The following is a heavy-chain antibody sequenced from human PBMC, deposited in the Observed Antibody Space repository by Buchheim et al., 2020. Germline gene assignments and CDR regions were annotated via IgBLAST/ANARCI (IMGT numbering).Heavy chain of an antibody. J-gene: IGHJ4*02. CDR2: MNHSGNT. D-gene: IGHD5-18*01. V-gene: IGHV4-34*01. CDR3: ARGGYSYTFDY. Sequence: QVQLQQWGAGLLKTSETLSLTCAVYGGSFSGYSWTWIRQPPGKGLEWIGEMNHSGNTNYSPSLKSRVTISEEKSKNRFYLKLSSVTAADTAVYYCARGGYSYTFDYWGQGTL. CDR1: GGSFSGYS.